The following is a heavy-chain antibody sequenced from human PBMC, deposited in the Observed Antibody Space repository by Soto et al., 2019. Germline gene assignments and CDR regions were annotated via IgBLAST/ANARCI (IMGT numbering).Heavy chain of an antibody. J-gene: IGHJ4*02. CDR3: ARDGLYVSGGPPLDF. V-gene: IGHV3-74*01. CDR2: INSDGSST. CDR1: GFTLSRFY. D-gene: IGHD5-12*01. Sequence: EVNLVESGGGSVRPGGSLRLSCEVSGFTLSRFYMHWVRQVPGKGPVWVARINSDGSSTNYADSVKGRFSIVRDSAKNAVFLQMNSLRGEDTGIYDCARDGLYVSGGPPLDFRGQGTGVTVSS.